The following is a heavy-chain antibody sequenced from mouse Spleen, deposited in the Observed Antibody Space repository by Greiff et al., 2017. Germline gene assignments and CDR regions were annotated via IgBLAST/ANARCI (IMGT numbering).Heavy chain of an antibody. V-gene: IGHV1-69*01. Sequence: QVQLQQPGAELVMPGASVKLSCKASGYTFTSYWMHWVKQRPGQGLEWIGEIDPSDSYTNYNQKFKGKATLTVDKSSSTAYMQLSSLTSEDSAVYYCARFGYYYDGSSSLDVWGAGTTVTVSS. CDR1: GYTFTSYW. CDR3: ARFGYYYDGSSSLDV. J-gene: IGHJ1*01. D-gene: IGHD1-1*01. CDR2: IDPSDSYT.